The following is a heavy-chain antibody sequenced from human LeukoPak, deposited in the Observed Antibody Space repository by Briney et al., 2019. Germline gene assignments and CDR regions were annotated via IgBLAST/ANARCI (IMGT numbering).Heavy chain of an antibody. J-gene: IGHJ4*02. Sequence: PSQTLSLTCAISGDSVSSNSAAWNWIRQSPSRGLEWLVRTYYRSKWYNDYAVSVKSRITINPDTSKNQFSLQLNSVTPEDTAVYYCARDAYSSGSTGFDYWGQGTLVTVSS. CDR2: TYYRSKWYN. D-gene: IGHD6-19*01. CDR1: GDSVSSNSAA. V-gene: IGHV6-1*01. CDR3: ARDAYSSGSTGFDY.